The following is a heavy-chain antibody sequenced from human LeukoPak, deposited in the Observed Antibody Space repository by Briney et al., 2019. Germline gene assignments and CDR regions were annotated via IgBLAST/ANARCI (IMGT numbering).Heavy chain of an antibody. CDR1: GGTFSSYA. V-gene: IGHV1-69*01. D-gene: IGHD3-22*01. CDR2: IIPIFGTA. J-gene: IGHJ4*02. CDR3: ARVGYDSSGYYRGYFDY. Sequence: SAQVSCKASGGTFSSYAISWVRQAPGQGLEWMGGIIPIFGTANYAQKFQGRVTITADESTSTAYMELSSLRSEDTAVYYCARVGYDSSGYYRGYFDYWGQGTLVTVSS.